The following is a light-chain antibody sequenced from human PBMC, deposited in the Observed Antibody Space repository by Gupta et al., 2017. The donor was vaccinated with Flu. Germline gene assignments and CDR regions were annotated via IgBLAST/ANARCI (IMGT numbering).Light chain of an antibody. V-gene: IGLV7-46*01. CDR2: DTS. J-gene: IGLJ2*01. CDR3: LLSESGAYVV. Sequence: QAVVTQEHPLTVSPGGTVTLACGSSTGAVTSGPYPYWFQQRPGQAPRTLIYDTSNLHSWTPARFSGSIHGVKSALTLAGAQAEDEAEYYCLLSESGAYVVFGGGTKLTVL. CDR1: TGAVTSGPY.